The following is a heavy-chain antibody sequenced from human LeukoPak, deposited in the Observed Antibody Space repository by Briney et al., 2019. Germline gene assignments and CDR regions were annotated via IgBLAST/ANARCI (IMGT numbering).Heavy chain of an antibody. J-gene: IGHJ4*02. CDR1: GYTFTSYG. Sequence: EASVKVSCKASGYTFTSYGISWVRQAPGQGLEWMGWISAYNGNTNYAQKLQGRVTMTTDTSTSTAYMELRSLRSDDTAVYYCAGDLSWDSGSVFDYWGQGTLVTVSS. CDR2: ISAYNGNT. V-gene: IGHV1-18*01. CDR3: AGDLSWDSGSVFDY. D-gene: IGHD1-26*01.